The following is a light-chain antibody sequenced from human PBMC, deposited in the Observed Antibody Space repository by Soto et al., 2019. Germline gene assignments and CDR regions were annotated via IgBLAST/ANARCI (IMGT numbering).Light chain of an antibody. CDR2: GAP. V-gene: IGKV3-15*01. Sequence: EIVMTQSPATLSVSPGERATLSCRASQSVSSNLAWYQQKPGQAPRLLIYGAPTRATGIPARFSGSGSGTAFTITISSLQSEDFAVYSCQQYNNWPPWTFGQGTKVEIK. CDR1: QSVSSN. J-gene: IGKJ1*01. CDR3: QQYNNWPPWT.